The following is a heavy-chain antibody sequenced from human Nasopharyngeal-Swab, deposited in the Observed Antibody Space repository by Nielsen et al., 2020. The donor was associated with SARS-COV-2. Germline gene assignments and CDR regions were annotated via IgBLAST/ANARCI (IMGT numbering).Heavy chain of an antibody. D-gene: IGHD5-18*01. J-gene: IGHJ3*02. CDR3: AREGGDSYGSGGAFDI. CDR1: GFTFSSYE. V-gene: IGHV3-30-3*01. CDR2: ISYDGSNK. Sequence: GESLKISCAASGFTFSSYEMNWVRQAAGKGLEWVAVISYDGSNKYYADSVKGRFTISRDNSKNTLYLQMNRLRPEDTAVYYCAREGGDSYGSGGAFDIWGQGTMVTVSS.